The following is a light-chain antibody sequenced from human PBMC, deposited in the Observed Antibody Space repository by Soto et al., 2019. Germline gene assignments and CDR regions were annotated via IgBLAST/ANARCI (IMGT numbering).Light chain of an antibody. V-gene: IGLV2-14*01. CDR3: NSYTSSSTPFV. CDR1: SSNIRNNNY. J-gene: IGLJ1*01. Sequence: QSVLNQPASVSGSPGQSITISCTGTSSNIRNNNYVSWYQQHPGKAPKLMIYDVINRPSGVSNRFSGSKSGNTASLTISGLQAEDEADYYCNSYTSSSTPFVFGTGTKVTVL. CDR2: DVI.